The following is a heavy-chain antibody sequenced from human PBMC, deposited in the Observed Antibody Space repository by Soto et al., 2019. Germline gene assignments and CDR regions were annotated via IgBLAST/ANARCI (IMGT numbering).Heavy chain of an antibody. J-gene: IGHJ6*02. CDR1: GGTFSSYA. CDR2: IIPISGTA. D-gene: IGHD2-2*01. Sequence: QVQLVQSGAEVKKPGSSVKVSCKASGGTFSSYAISWVRQAPGQGLEWMGGIIPISGTANYAQKFKGRVTITADESTSTAYMDLSSMRSEDTAVYYCARSQGSSTSLEIYYYYYYGMDVWGQGTTVTVSS. V-gene: IGHV1-69*01. CDR3: ARSQGSSTSLEIYYYYYYGMDV.